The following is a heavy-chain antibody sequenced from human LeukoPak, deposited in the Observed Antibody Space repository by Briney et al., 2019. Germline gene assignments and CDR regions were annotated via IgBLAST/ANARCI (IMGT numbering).Heavy chain of an antibody. CDR1: GLTFSSYA. J-gene: IGHJ6*02. CDR3: ARVGGSVYYYYYGMDV. Sequence: GGSLRLSCAASGLTFSSYAMHWVRQAPGKGLEYVSAISSNGGSTYYANSVKGRFTISRDNSKNTLYLQMGSLRAEDMAVYYCARVGGSVYYYYYGMDVWGQGTTVTVSS. D-gene: IGHD1-26*01. V-gene: IGHV3-64*01. CDR2: ISSNGGST.